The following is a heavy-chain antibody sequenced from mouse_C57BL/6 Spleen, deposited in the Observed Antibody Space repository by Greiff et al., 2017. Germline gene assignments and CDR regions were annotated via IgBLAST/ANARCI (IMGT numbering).Heavy chain of an antibody. D-gene: IGHD2-5*01. V-gene: IGHV1-76*01. Sequence: VQLQESGAELVRPGASVKLSCKASGYTFTDYYINWVKQRPGQGLEWIARIYPGSGNTYYNEKFKGKATLTAEKSSSTAYMQLSSLTSEDSAVYFGARSAYYSNYDYWGQGTTLTVSS. CDR1: GYTFTDYY. CDR2: IYPGSGNT. CDR3: ARSAYYSNYDY. J-gene: IGHJ2*01.